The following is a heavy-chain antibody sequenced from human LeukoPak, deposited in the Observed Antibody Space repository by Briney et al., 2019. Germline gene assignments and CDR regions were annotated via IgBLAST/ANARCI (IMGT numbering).Heavy chain of an antibody. D-gene: IGHD3-3*01. J-gene: IGHJ5*02. CDR3: PRDQGPYYDFWSGYYKGNWFDP. Sequence: KPSETLSLTCTVSGGSISSSSYYWGWIRQPPGKGLEWIGSIYYSGSTYYNPSLKSRVTISVDTSKNQFSLKLSSVTAADTAVYYCPRDQGPYYDFWSGYYKGNWFDPWGQGTLVTVSS. CDR2: IYYSGST. CDR1: GGSISSSSYY. V-gene: IGHV4-39*07.